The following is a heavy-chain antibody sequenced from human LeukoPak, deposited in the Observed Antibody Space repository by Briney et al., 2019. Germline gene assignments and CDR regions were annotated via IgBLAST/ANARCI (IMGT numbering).Heavy chain of an antibody. CDR1: GGSISSSSYY. D-gene: IGHD3-3*01. CDR2: IYYSGST. J-gene: IGHJ6*02. Sequence: SETLSLTCTVSGGSISSSSYYWGWIRQPPGKGLEWIGSIYYSGSTYYNPSLKSRVTISVDTSKNQFSLKLSSVTAADTAVYYCARDHDSIYGPNTYLDYYYYGMDVWGQGTTVTVSS. CDR3: ARDHDSIYGPNTYLDYYYYGMDV. V-gene: IGHV4-39*07.